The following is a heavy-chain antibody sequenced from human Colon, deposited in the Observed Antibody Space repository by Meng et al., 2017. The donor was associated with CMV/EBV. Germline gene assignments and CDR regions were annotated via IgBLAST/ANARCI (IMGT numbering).Heavy chain of an antibody. CDR2: IYYSGST. CDR1: GGSISSYY. J-gene: IGHJ5*02. Sequence: SETLSLTCTASGGSISSYYWSWIRQPPGKGLEWIGYIYYSGSTNYNPSLKSRVTTSVDTSKNQFSLKLSSVTAADTAVYYCARGGGIVVVPAAIKWFDPWGQGTLVTVSS. CDR3: ARGGGIVVVPAAIKWFDP. V-gene: IGHV4-59*01. D-gene: IGHD2-2*02.